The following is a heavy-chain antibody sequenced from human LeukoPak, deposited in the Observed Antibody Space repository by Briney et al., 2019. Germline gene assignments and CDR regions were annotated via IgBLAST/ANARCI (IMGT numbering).Heavy chain of an antibody. CDR1: GYTFTDHY. D-gene: IGHD3-10*01. CDR2: INPNSDGT. J-gene: IGHJ4*02. Sequence: GASVKVSCKASGYTFTDHYIHWVRQAPGQGLEWMGWINPNSDGTNYAQKFQGRVTMTRDTSVSTAYMELSRLRSDDTAVFYCARTWGSESYYEFWGQGTLVTVSS. V-gene: IGHV1-2*02. CDR3: ARTWGSESYYEF.